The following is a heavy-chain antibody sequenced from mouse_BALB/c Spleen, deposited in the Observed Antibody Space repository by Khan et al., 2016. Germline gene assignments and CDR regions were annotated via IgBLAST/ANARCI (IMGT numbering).Heavy chain of an antibody. J-gene: IGHJ4*01. Sequence: QIQLVQSGPELVKPGALVKISRKASGYTFTSYDINWVKQRPGQGLEWIGWIYPGVGSTKYNEKFKGKATLTADKSSSTAYMQLISLTSENSAVYFCARYYRYAMDYWGQGTSVTVSS. V-gene: IGHV1S56*01. CDR2: IYPGVGST. D-gene: IGHD2-14*01. CDR1: GYTFTSYD. CDR3: ARYYRYAMDY.